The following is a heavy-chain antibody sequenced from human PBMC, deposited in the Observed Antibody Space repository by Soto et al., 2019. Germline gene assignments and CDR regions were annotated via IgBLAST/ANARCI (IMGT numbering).Heavy chain of an antibody. D-gene: IGHD3-3*01. CDR1: GGSISSYY. CDR2: IYYSGST. CDR3: ARGGFWSGYSYYYGMDV. J-gene: IGHJ6*02. V-gene: IGHV4-59*01. Sequence: SETLSLTCTVSGGSISSYYWSWIRQPPGKGLEWIGYIYYSGSTNYNPSLKSRVTISVDTSKNQFSLKLSSVTAADTAVYYCARGGFWSGYSYYYGMDVWGQGTTVTVSS.